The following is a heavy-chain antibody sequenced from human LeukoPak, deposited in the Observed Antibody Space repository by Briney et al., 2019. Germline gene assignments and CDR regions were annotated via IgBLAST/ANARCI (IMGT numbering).Heavy chain of an antibody. CDR2: ISSSSSYI. CDR3: ARAMGGYGDYVGMDV. J-gene: IGHJ6*02. V-gene: IGHV3-21*01. CDR1: GFTFSSYS. D-gene: IGHD4-17*01. Sequence: GGSLRLSCAASGFTFSSYSMNWVRQAPGKGLEWVLSISSSSSYIYYADSVKGRFTISRDNAKNSLYLQMNSLRAEDTAVYYCARAMGGYGDYVGMDVWGQGTTVTVSS.